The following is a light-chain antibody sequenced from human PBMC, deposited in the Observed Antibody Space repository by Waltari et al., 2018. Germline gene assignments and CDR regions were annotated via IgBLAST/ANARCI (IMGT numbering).Light chain of an antibody. J-gene: IGKJ3*01. CDR2: AAS. Sequence: DIQMTQSPSSVSASVGDRVSITCRSSQVLNSWLAWYQQKPGKAPNLLISAASRLQSGVPPRFSGAGSGRDFTLTISSLQPEDFATYYCQQADSFPFTFGPGTKVDIK. CDR3: QQADSFPFT. V-gene: IGKV1D-12*01. CDR1: QVLNSW.